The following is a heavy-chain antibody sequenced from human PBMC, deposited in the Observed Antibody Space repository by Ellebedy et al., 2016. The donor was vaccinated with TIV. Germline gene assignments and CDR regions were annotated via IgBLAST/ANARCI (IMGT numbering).Heavy chain of an antibody. Sequence: MPSETLSLTCTVSGGSISSSSYYWGWIRQPPGKGLEWIGSIYYSGSTYYNPSLKSRVTISVDRSKNQFSLKLSSVTAADTAVYYCARVSHYDFWSGYYTDRDFGYFDYWGQGTLVTVSS. CDR3: ARVSHYDFWSGYYTDRDFGYFDY. CDR2: IYYSGST. CDR1: GGSISSSSYY. D-gene: IGHD3-3*01. J-gene: IGHJ4*02. V-gene: IGHV4-39*07.